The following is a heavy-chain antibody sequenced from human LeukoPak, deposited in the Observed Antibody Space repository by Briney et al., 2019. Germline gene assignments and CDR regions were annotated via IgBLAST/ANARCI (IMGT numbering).Heavy chain of an antibody. J-gene: IGHJ4*02. V-gene: IGHV3-53*01. CDR2: IYSGGST. CDR3: ARDRDNSYDY. Sequence: GGSLRLSCAASGFTVSSNYMSWVRQAPGKGLEWVSVIYSGGSTYYADSVKGRFTISRDNSKNTLYHQMNSLRAEDTAVYYCARDRDNSYDYWGQGTLVTVSS. CDR1: GFTVSSNY. D-gene: IGHD2-15*01.